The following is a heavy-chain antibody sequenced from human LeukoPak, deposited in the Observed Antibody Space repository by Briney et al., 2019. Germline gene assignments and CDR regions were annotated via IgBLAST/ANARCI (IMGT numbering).Heavy chain of an antibody. J-gene: IGHJ6*03. Sequence: GASVKVSCKASGYTFTGYYMHWVRQAPGQGLEWMGWINPNSGATNYAQKFQGRVTMTRDTSISTAYMELSRLRSDDTAVYYCARAQNCGGDCYLPYYYYYYMDVWGKGTTVTVSS. D-gene: IGHD2-21*01. CDR1: GYTFTGYY. CDR2: INPNSGAT. CDR3: ARAQNCGGDCYLPYYYYYYMDV. V-gene: IGHV1-2*02.